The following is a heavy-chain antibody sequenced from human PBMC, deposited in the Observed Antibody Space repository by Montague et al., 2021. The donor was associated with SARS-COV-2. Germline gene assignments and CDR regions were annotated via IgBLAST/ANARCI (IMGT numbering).Heavy chain of an antibody. Sequence: SLRLSCAASGFTFSSYSMNWVRQAPGKGLEWVSSISSSSSYMYYADSVKGRFTISRDNAKNSLYLQMNSLRAEDTAVYHCARDIDIVVVPAATAIYYYGMDVWGQGTTVTVSS. CDR3: ARDIDIVVVPAATAIYYYGMDV. D-gene: IGHD2-2*01. CDR2: ISSSSSYM. J-gene: IGHJ6*02. CDR1: GFTFSSYS. V-gene: IGHV3-21*01.